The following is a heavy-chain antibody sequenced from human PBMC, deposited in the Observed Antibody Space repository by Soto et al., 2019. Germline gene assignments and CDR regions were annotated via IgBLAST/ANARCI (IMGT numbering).Heavy chain of an antibody. Sequence: GGSLRLSCTASGFTFGDYAMSWFRQAPGKGLEWVGFIRSKAYGGTTEYAASVNGSFTISREHSKSIAYLQMKSLKTEDTAVYYCTRGVSGDYVEYFQNWRQGTLVSVPP. CDR2: IRSKAYGGTT. V-gene: IGHV3-49*03. CDR1: GFTFGDYA. J-gene: IGHJ1*01. D-gene: IGHD4-17*01. CDR3: TRGVSGDYVEYFQN.